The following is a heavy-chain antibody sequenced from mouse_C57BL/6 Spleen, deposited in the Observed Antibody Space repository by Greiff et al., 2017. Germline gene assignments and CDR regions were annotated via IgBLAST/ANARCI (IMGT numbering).Heavy chain of an antibody. CDR1: GYTFTSYW. Sequence: VQLQQPGAELVKPGASVKLSCKASGYTFTSYWMHWVKQRPGQGLEWIGMIHPNSGSTNYNEKFKSKATLTVDKSSSTAYMQRSSLTSEDSAVYYCAIALGRGWYFDVWGTGTTVTVSS. CDR2: IHPNSGST. D-gene: IGHD4-1*01. J-gene: IGHJ1*03. CDR3: AIALGRGWYFDV. V-gene: IGHV1-64*01.